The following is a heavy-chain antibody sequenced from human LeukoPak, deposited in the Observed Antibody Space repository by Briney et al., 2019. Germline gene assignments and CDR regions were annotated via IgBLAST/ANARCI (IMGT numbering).Heavy chain of an antibody. Sequence: GASVKVSCKASGGTFSSYAISWVRQAPGQGLEWMGRIIPILGIANYAQKFQGRVTITADKSTSTAYMELSSLRSEDTAVYYCASIQLWLGWFDPWGQGTLVTVSP. CDR3: ASIQLWLGWFDP. J-gene: IGHJ5*02. D-gene: IGHD5-18*01. CDR1: GGTFSSYA. CDR2: IIPILGIA. V-gene: IGHV1-69*04.